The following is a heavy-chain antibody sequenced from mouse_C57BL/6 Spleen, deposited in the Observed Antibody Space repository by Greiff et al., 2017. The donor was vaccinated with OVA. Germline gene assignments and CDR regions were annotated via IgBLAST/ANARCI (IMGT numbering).Heavy chain of an antibody. CDR1: GYTFTSYW. Sequence: QVQLQQPGAELVRPGSSVKLSCKASGYTFTSYWMHWVKQRPIQGLEWIGNIDPSDSETHYNQKFKNKATLTVDKSSSTAYMQLSSLTSEDSAVYYCAICGSRYYFDYWGQGTTLTVSS. CDR2: IDPSDSET. V-gene: IGHV1-52*01. J-gene: IGHJ2*01. CDR3: AICGSRYYFDY. D-gene: IGHD1-1*01.